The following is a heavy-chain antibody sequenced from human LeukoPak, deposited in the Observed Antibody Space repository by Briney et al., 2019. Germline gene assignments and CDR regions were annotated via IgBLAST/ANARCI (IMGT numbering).Heavy chain of an antibody. CDR1: GFTFDDYA. D-gene: IGHD3-22*01. J-gene: IGHJ3*02. CDR2: ISWNSDRI. V-gene: IGHV3-9*01. Sequence: GGSLRLSCAASGFTFDDYAMHWVRQAAGKGLEWVSGISWNSDRIGYVDSVKGRFTISRDNAKNSLYLQMNSLRTEDTAVYYCARDRNGYYSGAFDIWGQGTMVTVSS. CDR3: ARDRNGYYSGAFDI.